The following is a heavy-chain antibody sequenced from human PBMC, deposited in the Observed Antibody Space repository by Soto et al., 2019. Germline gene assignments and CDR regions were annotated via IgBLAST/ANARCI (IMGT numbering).Heavy chain of an antibody. V-gene: IGHV1-69*02. Sequence: ASVKVSCKASGGTFSSYTISWVRQAPGQALEWMGRIIPILGIANYAQKFQGRVTITADKSTSTAYMELSSLRSEDTAVYYCARCGPYYDILTGLNWFDPWGQGTLVTVSS. CDR2: IIPILGIA. D-gene: IGHD3-9*01. CDR1: GGTFSSYT. CDR3: ARCGPYYDILTGLNWFDP. J-gene: IGHJ5*02.